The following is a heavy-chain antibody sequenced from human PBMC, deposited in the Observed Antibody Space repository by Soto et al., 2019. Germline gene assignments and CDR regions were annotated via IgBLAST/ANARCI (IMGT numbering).Heavy chain of an antibody. Sequence: SVKVSCKALVYPVTGYGISLVPQAPGQGLEWMGWITAYNGNTNYAQKLQGRVTMTSDTSTSIAYMELRRLRSDDTPVYYCARGGYCSSTSCDRRLLYWGQGTLVTVSS. V-gene: IGHV1-18*04. D-gene: IGHD2-2*03. CDR2: ITAYNGNT. CDR1: VYPVTGYG. CDR3: ARGGYCSSTSCDRRLLY. J-gene: IGHJ4*02.